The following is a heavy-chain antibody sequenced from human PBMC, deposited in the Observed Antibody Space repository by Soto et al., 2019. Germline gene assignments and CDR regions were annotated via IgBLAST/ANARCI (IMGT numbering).Heavy chain of an antibody. Sequence: GGSLRLSCAASGFTFSSYGMHWVRQAPGKGLEWVAVISYDGSNKYYADSVKGRFTISRDNSKNTLYLQMNSLRAEDTAVYYWAKDYRDFGSVYYIRENWFDPWGQGTLVTVSS. CDR1: GFTFSSYG. V-gene: IGHV3-30*18. J-gene: IGHJ5*02. D-gene: IGHD3-3*01. CDR2: ISYDGSNK. CDR3: AKDYRDFGSVYYIRENWFDP.